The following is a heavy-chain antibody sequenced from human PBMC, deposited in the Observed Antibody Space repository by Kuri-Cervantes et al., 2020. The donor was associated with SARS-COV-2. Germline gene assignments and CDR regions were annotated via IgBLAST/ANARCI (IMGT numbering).Heavy chain of an antibody. CDR2: IYYSGST. D-gene: IGHD5-24*01. V-gene: IGHV4-39*07. CDR3: ARLTVADGYNFDH. J-gene: IGHJ4*02. CDR1: GGSISSSSYY. Sequence: SETLSLTCTVSGGSISSSSYYWGWIRQPPGKGLEWIGSIYYSGSTYYNPSLKSRVTISVDTSKNQFSLKLSSVTAADTAVYYCARLTVADGYNFDHWGQGTLVTVSS.